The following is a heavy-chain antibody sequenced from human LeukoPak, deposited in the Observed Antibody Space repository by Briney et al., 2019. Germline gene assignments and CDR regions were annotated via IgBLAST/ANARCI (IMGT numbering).Heavy chain of an antibody. CDR2: IYYSGST. J-gene: IGHJ5*02. Sequence: PSETLSLTCTVSGGSISSSSYYWGWIRQPPGKGLEWIGSIYYSGSTYYNPSLKSRVTISVDTSKNQFSLKLSSVTAADTAVYYCARGLRFYGSGNILRNWFDPWGQGTLVTVSS. CDR1: GGSISSSSYY. CDR3: ARGLRFYGSGNILRNWFDP. D-gene: IGHD3-10*01. V-gene: IGHV4-39*01.